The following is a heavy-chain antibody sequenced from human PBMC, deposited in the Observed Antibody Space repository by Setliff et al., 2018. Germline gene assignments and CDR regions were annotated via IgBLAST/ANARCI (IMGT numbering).Heavy chain of an antibody. D-gene: IGHD5-12*01. CDR2: ISHSGST. CDR1: GGSFNVYF. CDR3: ARGGYNGYAVFDD. V-gene: IGHV4-34*01. J-gene: IGHJ4*02. Sequence: SETLSLTCAVYGGSFNVYFWSWIRQPPGKGLEWIGEISHSGSTNYNPSLKSRVTMSVDKSKNQFSLKLKSVTAADTAVYYCARGGYNGYAVFDDWGQGTLVTVSS.